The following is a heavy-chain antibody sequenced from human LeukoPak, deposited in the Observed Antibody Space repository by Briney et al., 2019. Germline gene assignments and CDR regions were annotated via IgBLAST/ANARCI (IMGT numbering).Heavy chain of an antibody. CDR2: INHSGST. J-gene: IGHJ4*02. D-gene: IGHD2-15*01. Sequence: SETLSLTCAVYGGSFSGYYWSWIRQPPGKGLEWIGEINHSGSTNYNPSLKSRVTISVDTSKNQFSLKLSSVTAADTAVYYCAREGVAAPTFDYWAREPWSPSPQ. CDR3: AREGVAAPTFDY. V-gene: IGHV4-34*01. CDR1: GGSFSGYY.